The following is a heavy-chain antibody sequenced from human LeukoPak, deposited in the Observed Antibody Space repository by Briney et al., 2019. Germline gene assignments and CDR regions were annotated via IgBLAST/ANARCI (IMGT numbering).Heavy chain of an antibody. CDR2: ISSSGSTI. CDR1: GFTFSSYE. D-gene: IGHD5-24*01. V-gene: IGHV3-48*03. J-gene: IGHJ5*02. CDR3: ARVGGKGRWLQLVT. Sequence: SGGSLRLSCAASGFTFSSYEMNWVRQAPGKGLEWVSYISSSGSTIYYADSVKGRFTISRDNAKNSLYLQMNSLRAEDTAVYYCARVGGKGRWLQLVTWGQGTLVTVSS.